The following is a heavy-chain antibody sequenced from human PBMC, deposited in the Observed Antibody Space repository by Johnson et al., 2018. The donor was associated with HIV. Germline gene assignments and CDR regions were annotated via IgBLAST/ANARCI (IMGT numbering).Heavy chain of an antibody. D-gene: IGHD6-19*01. CDR2: ISYDGSNK. Sequence: VQLVESGGGVVQPGGSLRLSCAASGFTFSSYAMHWVRQAPGKGLEWVAVISYDGSNKYYADSVKGRFTISRDNSKNTLYLQMNSLRAEDTAVYYCAKEGSSGWYFGDAFDIWGQGTMVTVSS. J-gene: IGHJ3*02. CDR3: AKEGSSGWYFGDAFDI. V-gene: IGHV3-30*04. CDR1: GFTFSSYA.